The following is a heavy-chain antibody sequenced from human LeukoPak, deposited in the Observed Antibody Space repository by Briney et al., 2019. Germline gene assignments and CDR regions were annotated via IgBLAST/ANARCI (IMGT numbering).Heavy chain of an antibody. CDR3: ARVMRGYCSGTSCYGDAFDI. CDR1: GGSISSGDYY. CDR2: IYYSGST. D-gene: IGHD2-2*01. J-gene: IGHJ3*02. V-gene: IGHV4-30-4*01. Sequence: SETLSLTCTVSGGSISSGDYYWSWIRQPPGKGLEWIGYIYYSGSTYYNPSLKSRVTISVDTSKNQFSLKLSSVTAADTTVYYCARVMRGYCSGTSCYGDAFDIWGQGTMVTVSS.